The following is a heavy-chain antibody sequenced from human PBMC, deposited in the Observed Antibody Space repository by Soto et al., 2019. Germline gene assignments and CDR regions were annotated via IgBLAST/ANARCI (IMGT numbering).Heavy chain of an antibody. J-gene: IGHJ5*02. V-gene: IGHV4-34*01. CDR2: INHSGST. D-gene: IGHD2-15*01. CDR1: GGSFSGYY. Sequence: SETLSLTCAVYGGSFSGYYWSWIRQPPGKGLEWIGEINHSGSTNYNPSLKSRVTISVDTSKNQFSLKLSCVTAAYTAVYYGARRAATSYNWFDPGGQGTLVTVSS. CDR3: ARRAATSYNWFDP.